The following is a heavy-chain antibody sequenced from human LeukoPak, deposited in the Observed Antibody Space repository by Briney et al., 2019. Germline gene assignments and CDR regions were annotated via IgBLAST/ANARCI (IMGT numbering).Heavy chain of an antibody. Sequence: GGSLRLSCAASTFTFSNYWMNWIRQAPGKGLEWVSIIYSDGNTYYADSVKGRFAISRDNPKNTLFLQMTSLRAEDTAVYYCARGLGSTRSSDGMDVWGQGTTVTVSS. CDR2: IYSDGNT. CDR1: TFTFSNYW. J-gene: IGHJ6*02. D-gene: IGHD2-2*01. CDR3: ARGLGSTRSSDGMDV. V-gene: IGHV3-53*01.